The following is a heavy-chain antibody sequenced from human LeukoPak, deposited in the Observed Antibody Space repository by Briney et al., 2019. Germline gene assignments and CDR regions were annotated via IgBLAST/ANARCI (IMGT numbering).Heavy chain of an antibody. Sequence: ASVKVSCKASGYTFTGYYMHWVRQAPGQGLEWMGWINPDSGGTNYAQKFQGRVTITADESTSTAYMELSSLRSEDTAVYYCARTKYYYGSGPSDYWGQGTLVTVSS. CDR1: GYTFTGYY. D-gene: IGHD3-10*01. J-gene: IGHJ4*02. CDR2: INPDSGGT. V-gene: IGHV1-2*02. CDR3: ARTKYYYGSGPSDY.